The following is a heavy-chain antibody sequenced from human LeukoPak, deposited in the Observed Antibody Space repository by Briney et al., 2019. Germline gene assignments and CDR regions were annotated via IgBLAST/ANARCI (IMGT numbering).Heavy chain of an antibody. J-gene: IGHJ3*02. CDR2: IIPIFGTA. CDR3: ARDRTGTSDAFDI. CDR1: GGTFSSYA. V-gene: IGHV1-69*05. Sequence: SVKVSCKASGGTFSSYAISWVRQAPGQGLEWMGGIIPIFGTANYAQKFQGRVTITTDESTSTAYMELSSLRSDDTAVYYCARDRTGTSDAFDIWGQGTMVTVSS. D-gene: IGHD1-7*01.